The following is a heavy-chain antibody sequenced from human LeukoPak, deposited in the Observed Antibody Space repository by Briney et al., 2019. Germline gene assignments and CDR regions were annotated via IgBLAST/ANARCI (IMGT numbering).Heavy chain of an antibody. D-gene: IGHD3-10*01. CDR3: ARDRYGSGSYYNDYYYYYMDV. V-gene: IGHV1-69*06. CDR2: IIPIFGTA. Sequence: ASVKVSCKASGGTFNSYAISWVRQAPGQGLEWMGGIIPIFGTANYAQKFQGRVTITADKSTSTAYMELSSLRSEDTAVYYCARDRYGSGSYYNDYYYYYMDVWGKGTTVTVSS. CDR1: GGTFNSYA. J-gene: IGHJ6*03.